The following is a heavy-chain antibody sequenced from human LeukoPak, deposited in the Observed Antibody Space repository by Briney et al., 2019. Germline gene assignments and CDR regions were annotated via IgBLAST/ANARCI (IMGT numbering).Heavy chain of an antibody. CDR1: GFTFTDHY. CDR2: IGPHGTFT. Sequence: ASVKVSCKSSGFTFTDHYIHWVRQGPGQGLEWMGYIGPHGTFTSSPQEFQGRVTMTRDASMSTAYMELTRLTSDDTAVYYCVREGEGPLSKDFDYWGQGTLVTVTS. D-gene: IGHD2/OR15-2a*01. CDR3: VREGEGPLSKDFDY. J-gene: IGHJ4*02. V-gene: IGHV1-2*02.